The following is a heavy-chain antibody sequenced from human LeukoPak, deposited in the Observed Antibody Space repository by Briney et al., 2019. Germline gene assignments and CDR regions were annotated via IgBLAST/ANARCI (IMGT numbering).Heavy chain of an antibody. CDR3: TKNVPGRAIDY. J-gene: IGHJ4*02. CDR1: GSTFSSHA. D-gene: IGHD2-15*01. CDR2: VGTGFDT. V-gene: IGHV3-23*01. Sequence: GGSLRLSCVASGSTFSSHAMSWVRQAPGKGLEWVSTVGTGFDTYYTDSVKGRFTISRDNSKNTLSLRMSSLRAEDTATYYCTKNVPGRAIDYWGQGTLVTVSS.